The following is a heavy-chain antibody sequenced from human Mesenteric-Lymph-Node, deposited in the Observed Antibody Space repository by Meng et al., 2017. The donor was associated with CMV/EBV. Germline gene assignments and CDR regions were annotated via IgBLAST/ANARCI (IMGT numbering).Heavy chain of an antibody. J-gene: IGHJ4*02. CDR2: IRYDGSNK. Sequence: GESLQISCAASGFTFSGYDMHWVRQAPGKGLGWVAFIRYDGSNKYYADSVRGRFTVSRDNSKNTLYLQMNSLRVEDTAVYFCAKGDDPDFWSRAMVFDDWGQGTLVTVSS. D-gene: IGHD3-3*01. CDR1: GFTFSGYD. V-gene: IGHV3-30*02. CDR3: AKGDDPDFWSRAMVFDD.